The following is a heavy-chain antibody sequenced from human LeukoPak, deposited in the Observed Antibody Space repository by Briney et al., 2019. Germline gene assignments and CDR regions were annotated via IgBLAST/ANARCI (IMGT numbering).Heavy chain of an antibody. CDR3: VRGARVYSSGWFASRFDY. CDR2: ISTSDNTR. CDR1: GFIFSDYD. J-gene: IGHJ4*02. D-gene: IGHD6-19*01. Sequence: GGSLRLSCVVSGFIFSDYDTYWVRQAPGQGLEWVSYISTSDNTRYYADSVKGRFTISRDKVTNSVYLQMNTLRVDDTAVYYCVRGARVYSSGWFASRFDYWGQGTPVIVSS. V-gene: IGHV3-48*01.